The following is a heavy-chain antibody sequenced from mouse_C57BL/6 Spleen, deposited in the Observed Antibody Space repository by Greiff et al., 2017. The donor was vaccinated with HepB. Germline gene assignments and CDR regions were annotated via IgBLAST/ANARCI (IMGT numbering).Heavy chain of an antibody. CDR3: ARTGITTVVSPYWYFDV. D-gene: IGHD1-1*01. Sequence: QVHVKQPGAELVKPGASVKLSCKASGYTFTSYWMHWVKQRPGQGLEWIGMIHPNSGSTNYNEKFKSKATLTVDKSSSTAYMQLSSLTSEDSAVYYCARTGITTVVSPYWYFDVWGTGTTVTVSS. J-gene: IGHJ1*03. V-gene: IGHV1-64*01. CDR2: IHPNSGST. CDR1: GYTFTSYW.